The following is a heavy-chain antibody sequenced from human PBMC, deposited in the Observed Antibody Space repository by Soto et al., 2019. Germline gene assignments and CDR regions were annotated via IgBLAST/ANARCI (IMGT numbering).Heavy chain of an antibody. J-gene: IGHJ3*02. Sequence: EVQLVESGGGLVKPGGSLRLSCAASGFTFTDVWLTWVRQAPGKGLEWVGRIKRKIDGETTDYAAPVKGRFTISRDDLKNPLFRQMNSLKSEDTAVYYCAVDAQCSSTNCPGAFDIWGPGTMVTVSS. CDR1: GFTFTDVW. CDR3: AVDAQCSSTNCPGAFDI. V-gene: IGHV3-15*01. D-gene: IGHD2-2*01. CDR2: IKRKIDGETT.